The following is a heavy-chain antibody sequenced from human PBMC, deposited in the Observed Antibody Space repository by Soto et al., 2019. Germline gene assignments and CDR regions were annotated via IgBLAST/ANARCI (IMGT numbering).Heavy chain of an antibody. Sequence: QVQLQESGPGLVKPSETLSLTCTVSGGDISTYYWTWIRQPAGKGLEWIGRIYSSGSKKYNPSLKSRVTMSLDTSQNQFSLRLSSVTAADTAVYYCARGQRFSDWFDPWGQGTLVTVSS. V-gene: IGHV4-4*07. D-gene: IGHD3-3*01. CDR3: ARGQRFSDWFDP. CDR1: GGDISTYY. CDR2: IYSSGSK. J-gene: IGHJ5*02.